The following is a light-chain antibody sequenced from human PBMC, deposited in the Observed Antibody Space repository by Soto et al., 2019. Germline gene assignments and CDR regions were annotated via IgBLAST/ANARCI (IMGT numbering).Light chain of an antibody. Sequence: DIQMTQSPSTLSASVGDRVTITCRASQSLSSWLAWYQQQPGKAPKLLIFKATSLESGVPSRFSGSGSGTEFTRTINSLQPDDFATYYCHQYYNWWTFGQGTMVEMK. CDR1: QSLSSW. J-gene: IGKJ1*01. V-gene: IGKV1-5*03. CDR3: HQYYNWWT. CDR2: KAT.